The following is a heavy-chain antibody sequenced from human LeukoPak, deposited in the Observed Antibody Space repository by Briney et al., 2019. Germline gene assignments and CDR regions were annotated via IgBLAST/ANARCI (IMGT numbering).Heavy chain of an antibody. D-gene: IGHD1-26*01. CDR3: ARDRSVWELLRAFDI. CDR1: GHTFTSYG. Sequence: ASVKVSCKASGHTFTSYGISWVRQAPGQGLEWMGWISAYNGNTNYAQKLQGRVTMTTDTSTSTAYMELRSLRSDDTAVYYCARDRSVWELLRAFDIWGQGTMVTVSS. J-gene: IGHJ3*02. CDR2: ISAYNGNT. V-gene: IGHV1-18*01.